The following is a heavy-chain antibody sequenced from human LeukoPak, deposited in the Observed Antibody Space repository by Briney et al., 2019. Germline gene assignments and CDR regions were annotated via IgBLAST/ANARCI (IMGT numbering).Heavy chain of an antibody. V-gene: IGHV3-11*01. J-gene: IGHJ4*02. CDR2: ISSNGNNI. CDR1: GMRFSDFY. D-gene: IGHD1-14*01. Sequence: GGSLRLSCAASGMRFSDFYMSWMRQAPGKGLEWISFISSNGNNIHYADSAKGRFTISRDNAKNSLYLHMDSLRVEDTATYYCASGGRAYNFWGPGTAVTVSS. CDR3: ASGGRAYNF.